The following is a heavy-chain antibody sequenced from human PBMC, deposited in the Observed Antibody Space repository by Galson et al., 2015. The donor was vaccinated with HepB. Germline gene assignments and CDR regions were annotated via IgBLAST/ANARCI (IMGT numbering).Heavy chain of an antibody. J-gene: IGHJ6*03. CDR2: INPSGGST. CDR3: ARVREVDTAMVTFAMDV. D-gene: IGHD5-18*01. Sequence: SVKVSCKASGYTFTSYYMHWVRQAPGQGLEWMGIINPSGGSTSYAQKFQGRVTMTRDTSTSTVYMELSSLRSGDTAVYYCARVREVDTAMVTFAMDVWGKGTTVTVSS. V-gene: IGHV1-46*01. CDR1: GYTFTSYY.